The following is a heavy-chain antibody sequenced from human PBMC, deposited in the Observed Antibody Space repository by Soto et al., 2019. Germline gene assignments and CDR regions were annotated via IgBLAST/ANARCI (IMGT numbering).Heavy chain of an antibody. CDR2: ISYDGSNK. V-gene: IGHV3-30-3*01. Sequence: GGSLRLSCAASGFTFSSYAMHWVRQAPGKGLEWVAVISYDGSNKYYADSVKGRFTISRDNSKNTLYLQMNSLRAEDTAVYYCARDPYGDYLPDPDYWGQGTLVTVSS. D-gene: IGHD4-17*01. CDR3: ARDPYGDYLPDPDY. J-gene: IGHJ4*02. CDR1: GFTFSSYA.